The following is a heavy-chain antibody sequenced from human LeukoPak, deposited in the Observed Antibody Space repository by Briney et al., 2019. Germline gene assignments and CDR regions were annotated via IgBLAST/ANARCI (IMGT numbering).Heavy chain of an antibody. D-gene: IGHD1-26*01. CDR3: ARGDSGSHGWGYYFDY. V-gene: IGHV4-30-2*01. CDR1: GGSISSGGYY. CDR2: IYHSGST. Sequence: SETLSLTCTVSGGSISSGGYYWSWIRQPPGKGLEWIGYIYHSGSTYYNPSLKSRVTISVDTSKNQFSLKLSSVTAADTAVYYCARGDSGSHGWGYYFDYWGQGTLVTVSS. J-gene: IGHJ4*02.